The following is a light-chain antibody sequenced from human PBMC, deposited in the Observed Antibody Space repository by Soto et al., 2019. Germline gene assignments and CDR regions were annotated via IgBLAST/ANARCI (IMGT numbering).Light chain of an antibody. CDR2: FAS. V-gene: IGKV1-12*01. Sequence: DIQLTQSPSSVSASVGDTVTITCRSSQALNGRLAWLQQQPGRAPKLLISFASTLVSGAPPRFSGSGSGTDCSLTINSRQPEDFAIYYCLQAYNFPRTFGQGTRVEVK. CDR1: QALNGR. CDR3: LQAYNFPRT. J-gene: IGKJ1*01.